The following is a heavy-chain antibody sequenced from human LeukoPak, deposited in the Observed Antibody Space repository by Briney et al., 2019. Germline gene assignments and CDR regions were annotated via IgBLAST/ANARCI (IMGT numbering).Heavy chain of an antibody. V-gene: IGHV3-23*01. Sequence: GGSLRLSCAASGFIFSSYAMSWVRQAPGKGLEGVSAISGSGGSTYYADSVKGRFTISRDNSKNTLYLQMNSLRAEDTAVYYCAKDQHSSGWYHDWGQGTLVTVSS. CDR2: ISGSGGST. CDR1: GFIFSSYA. J-gene: IGHJ4*02. D-gene: IGHD6-19*01. CDR3: AKDQHSSGWYHD.